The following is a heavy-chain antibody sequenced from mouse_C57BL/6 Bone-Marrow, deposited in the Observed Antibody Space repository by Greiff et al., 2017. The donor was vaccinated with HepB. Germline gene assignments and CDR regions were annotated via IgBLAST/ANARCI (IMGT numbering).Heavy chain of an antibody. CDR3: ARDGGITTAHWYFDV. V-gene: IGHV7-1*01. D-gene: IGHD1-2*01. CDR2: SRNKANDYTT. CDR1: GFTFSDFY. J-gene: IGHJ1*03. Sequence: EVKLVESGGGLVQSGRSLRLSCATSGFTFSDFYMEWVRQAPGKGLEWIAASRNKANDYTTEYSASVKGRFIVSRDTSQSILYLQMNALRAEDTAIYYCARDGGITTAHWYFDVWGTGTTVTVSS.